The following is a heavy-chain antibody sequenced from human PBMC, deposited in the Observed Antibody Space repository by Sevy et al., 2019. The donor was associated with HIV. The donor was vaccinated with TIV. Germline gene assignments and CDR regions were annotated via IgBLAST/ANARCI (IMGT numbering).Heavy chain of an antibody. V-gene: IGHV3-7*01. D-gene: IGHD1-26*01. Sequence: GGSLRLSCAASGFSFRVYWMSWVRQVPGKGLEWVANIRQDGSEKYYLGSVGGRFTISRDNANNSLYLQMDSRRAEDTGVYYCATTSGGSFDNWGQGALVTVSS. CDR3: ATTSGGSFDN. J-gene: IGHJ4*02. CDR2: IRQDGSEK. CDR1: GFSFRVYW.